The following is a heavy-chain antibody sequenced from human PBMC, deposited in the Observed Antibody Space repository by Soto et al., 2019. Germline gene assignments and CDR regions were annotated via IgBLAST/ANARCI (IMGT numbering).Heavy chain of an antibody. CDR2: IKSDGSST. CDR3: ARRYSSSSREDYYYGMDV. J-gene: IGHJ6*02. Sequence: LRLSCAASGFTFRSSCMHWVRQAPGKGLVWVSRIKSDGSSTSYADSVKGRFTISRDNAKNTLYLQMNSLRAEDTAVYYCARRYSSSSREDYYYGMDVWGQGTTVTVSS. V-gene: IGHV3-74*01. CDR1: GFTFRSSC. D-gene: IGHD6-6*01.